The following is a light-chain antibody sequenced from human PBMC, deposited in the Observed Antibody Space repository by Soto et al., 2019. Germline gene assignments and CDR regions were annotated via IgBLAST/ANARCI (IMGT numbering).Light chain of an antibody. CDR3: AAWDDSLNVL. CDR1: SSNIGRNI. J-gene: IGLJ2*01. Sequence: QSVLTQPPSASGTPGQRVTISCSGSSSNIGRNIVNWYQQFPGTAPKLLIYSNDQRPSGVPDRFSGSKSGTSASLAISGLQSEDEADYYCAAWDDSLNVLFGGGTKVT. V-gene: IGLV1-44*01. CDR2: SND.